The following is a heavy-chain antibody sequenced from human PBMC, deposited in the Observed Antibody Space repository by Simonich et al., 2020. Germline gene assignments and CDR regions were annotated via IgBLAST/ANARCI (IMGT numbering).Heavy chain of an antibody. J-gene: IGHJ3*02. CDR3: ARHAGFAFDI. D-gene: IGHD6-13*01. CDR1: GGSISSSSYY. V-gene: IGHV4-39*01. CDR2: IYYSGST. Sequence: QLQLQDSGPGLVKPSETLSLTCTVSGGSISSSSYYWGWIRQSPGKGLGWIGSIYYSGSTYYNPSLKSRVTISVDTSKNQFSLKLSSVTAADTAVYYCARHAGFAFDIWGQGTMVTVSS.